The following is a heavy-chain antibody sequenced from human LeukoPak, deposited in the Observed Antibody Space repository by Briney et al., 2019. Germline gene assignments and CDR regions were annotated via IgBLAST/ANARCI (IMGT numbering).Heavy chain of an antibody. CDR3: ARGPYDFWSAYWFDP. CDR1: GGSISSYY. Sequence: SETLSLTCTVSGGSISSYYWSWIRQPAGKGLEWIGRIYTSGSTKYNPSLNSRVTMSVDTSKNQFSLKLSSVTAADTAVYYCARGPYDFWSAYWFDPWGQGTLVTVSS. J-gene: IGHJ5*02. CDR2: IYTSGST. D-gene: IGHD3-3*01. V-gene: IGHV4-4*07.